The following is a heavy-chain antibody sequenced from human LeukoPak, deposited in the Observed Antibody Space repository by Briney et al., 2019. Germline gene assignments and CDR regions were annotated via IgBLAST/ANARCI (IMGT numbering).Heavy chain of an antibody. CDR1: GYTFTSYD. Sequence: ASVKVSCKASGYTFTSYDINWVRQATGQGLEWMGWMNPNSGNTGYAQKFQGRVTMTRNTSISTAYMELSSLGSEDTAVYYCARVNIAARREDFDYWGQGTLVTVSS. D-gene: IGHD6-6*01. J-gene: IGHJ4*02. V-gene: IGHV1-8*01. CDR2: MNPNSGNT. CDR3: ARVNIAARREDFDY.